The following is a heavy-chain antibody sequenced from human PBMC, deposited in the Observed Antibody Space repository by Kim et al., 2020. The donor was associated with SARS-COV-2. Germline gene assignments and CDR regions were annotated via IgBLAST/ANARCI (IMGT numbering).Heavy chain of an antibody. Sequence: YAQKFPGRGTMTMDTSISTAYMELSRLRSDDTAVYYCARVLNSGYGWFDPWGQGTLVTVSS. CDR3: ARVLNSGYGWFDP. J-gene: IGHJ5*02. D-gene: IGHD5-12*01. V-gene: IGHV1-2*02.